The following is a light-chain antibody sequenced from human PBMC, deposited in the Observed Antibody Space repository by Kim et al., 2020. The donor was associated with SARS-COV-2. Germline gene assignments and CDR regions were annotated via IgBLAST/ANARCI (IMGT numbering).Light chain of an antibody. CDR2: KDS. Sequence: PGKTARITCSGDALPKQYAYWYQQKPGQAPVLVIYKDSERPSGIPERFSGSSSGTTVTLTISGVQAEDEADYYCQSADSSGTYNVFGTGTKVTVL. V-gene: IGLV3-25*03. CDR3: QSADSSGTYNV. J-gene: IGLJ1*01. CDR1: ALPKQY.